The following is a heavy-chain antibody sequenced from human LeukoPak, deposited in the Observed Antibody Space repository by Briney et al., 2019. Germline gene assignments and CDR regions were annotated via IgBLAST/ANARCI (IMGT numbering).Heavy chain of an antibody. CDR1: GFTFSSYS. CDR2: ISSSSSYI. Sequence: GGSLRLSCAASGFTFSSYSMNWVRQAPGKGLEWVSSISSSSSYIYYADSVKGRFTISRDNAKNSLYLQMNSLRAADTAVYYCARDSAGVRSYDFWSGYSYYYYMDVWGKGTTVTVSS. V-gene: IGHV3-21*04. J-gene: IGHJ6*03. CDR3: ARDSAGVRSYDFWSGYSYYYYMDV. D-gene: IGHD3-3*01.